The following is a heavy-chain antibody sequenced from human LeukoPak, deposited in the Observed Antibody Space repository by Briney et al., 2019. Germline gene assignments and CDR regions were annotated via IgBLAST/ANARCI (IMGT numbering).Heavy chain of an antibody. CDR2: INESGST. D-gene: IGHD3-9*01. V-gene: IGHV4-34*01. Sequence: SETLSLTCGVSGGSFSGYYWSWIRQSPGKGLEWIGEINESGSTDYNPSLKSRVTISVDTSKNQFSLKLSSVTAADTAVYYCARQEDDVLTGYYLNYWGQGTLVTVSS. CDR1: GGSFSGYY. J-gene: IGHJ4*02. CDR3: ARQEDDVLTGYYLNY.